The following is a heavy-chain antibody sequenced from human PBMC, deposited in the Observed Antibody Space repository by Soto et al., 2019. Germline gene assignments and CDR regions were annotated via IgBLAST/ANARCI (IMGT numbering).Heavy chain of an antibody. Sequence: GGSLRLSCAASGFTFSSYSMNWVREAPGKGLEWVSSISSSSSYIYYADSVKGRFTISRDNAKNSLYLQMNSLRAEDTAVYYCARRSTVYYWFDPWGQGTLVTVSS. V-gene: IGHV3-21*01. J-gene: IGHJ5*02. CDR2: ISSSSSYI. CDR1: GFTFSSYS. D-gene: IGHD4-4*01. CDR3: ARRSTVYYWFDP.